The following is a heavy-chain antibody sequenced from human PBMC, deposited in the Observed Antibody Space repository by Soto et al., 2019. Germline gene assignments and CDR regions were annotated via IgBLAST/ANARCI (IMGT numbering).Heavy chain of an antibody. CDR2: IYWNDDK. V-gene: IGHV2-5*01. D-gene: IGHD3-16*01. CDR3: AHSPWGAAPDY. J-gene: IGHJ4*02. Sequence: QITLKESGPTLVKPTQTLTLTCTFSGFSLSARGVGVGWIRQPPGKALEWLALIYWNDDKRYSPSLQSRLTIPKDSSKNQVVFSMTNVDPADTATYYCAHSPWGAAPDYWGQGTLVTVSS. CDR1: GFSLSARGVG.